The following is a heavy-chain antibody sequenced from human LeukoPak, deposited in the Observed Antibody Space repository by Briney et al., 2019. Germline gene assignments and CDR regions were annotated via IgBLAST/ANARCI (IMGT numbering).Heavy chain of an antibody. CDR2: ISSSGSTI. V-gene: IGHV3-11*01. CDR3: ARDYGSWYFDY. J-gene: IGHJ4*02. CDR1: GFTFSDYY. D-gene: IGHD6-13*01. Sequence: GGSLRLSCAASGFTFSDYYMSWIRQAPGKGLEWVSYISSSGSTIFYADSVKGRFTISRDNAKNSLYLQMNCLRAEDTAVYYCARDYGSWYFDYWGQGTVVTVSS.